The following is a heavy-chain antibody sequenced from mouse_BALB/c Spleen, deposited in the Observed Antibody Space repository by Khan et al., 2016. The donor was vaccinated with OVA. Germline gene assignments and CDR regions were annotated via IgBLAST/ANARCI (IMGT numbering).Heavy chain of an antibody. Sequence: QVQLQQSGAELARPGASVKLSCKASGYTFNDFYINWVKQRTGQGLEGIGEISSGSGDTYYNEKFKGKATLTADKSSSTVHMQLSSLTAEASAFYFCTRRNYFGYTFAYWGQGTLVTVSA. J-gene: IGHJ3*01. CDR3: TRRNYFGYTFAY. CDR2: ISSGSGDT. D-gene: IGHD1-2*01. CDR1: GYTFNDFY. V-gene: IGHV1-77*01.